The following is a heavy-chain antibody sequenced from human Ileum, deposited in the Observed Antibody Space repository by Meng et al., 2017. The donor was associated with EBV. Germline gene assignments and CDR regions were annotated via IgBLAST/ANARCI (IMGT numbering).Heavy chain of an antibody. CDR2: IYYSGNT. Sequence: EWAPGRGTPPETLPLTSAWWRCSLRSCFYGCCWIRHPRGKGLGWIGSIYYSGNTYYIPSLKSRVTISVDTSKNQFSLKLSSVTAADTAVYYCARQGTIKYFQHGGQGTLVPSPQ. V-gene: IGHV4-39*01. CDR1: RCSLRSCFYG. CDR3: ARQGTIKYFQH. J-gene: IGHJ1*01. D-gene: IGHD2-8*01.